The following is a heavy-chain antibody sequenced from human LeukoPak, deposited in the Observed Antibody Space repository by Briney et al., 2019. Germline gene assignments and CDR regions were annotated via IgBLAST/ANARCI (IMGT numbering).Heavy chain of an antibody. CDR1: GGSFSGYY. D-gene: IGHD6-19*01. J-gene: IGHJ3*02. Sequence: SETLSLTCAVYGGSFSGYYWSWIRQPPGKGLEWIGEINHSGSTNNNPSLKSRVTISVDTSKNQFSLKLNSVTAADTAVYYCARDGAATVSGYAFDIWGQGTMVTVSS. CDR3: ARDGAATVSGYAFDI. V-gene: IGHV4-34*01. CDR2: INHSGST.